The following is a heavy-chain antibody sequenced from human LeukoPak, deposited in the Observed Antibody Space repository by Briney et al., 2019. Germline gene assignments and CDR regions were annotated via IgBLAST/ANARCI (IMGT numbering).Heavy chain of an antibody. D-gene: IGHD3-10*01. V-gene: IGHV1-2*02. Sequence: ASVEVSCKASGYTFTGYYMHWVQQAPGQGLEWMGWINPNSGGTNYAQKFQGRVTMTRDTSISTAYMELSRLTSDDTAVYFCARETYYSSGNVYNRIDYWGQGTLVTVSS. J-gene: IGHJ4*02. CDR2: INPNSGGT. CDR3: ARETYYSSGNVYNRIDY. CDR1: GYTFTGYY.